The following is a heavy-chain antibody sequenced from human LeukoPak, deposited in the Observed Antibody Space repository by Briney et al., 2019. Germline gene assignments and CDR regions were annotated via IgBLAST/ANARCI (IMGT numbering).Heavy chain of an antibody. D-gene: IGHD1-26*01. V-gene: IGHV3-48*03. CDR1: GFTFSSYE. CDR3: AREAWGSYLRYFDY. Sequence: GGSLRLSCAASGFTFSSYEMNWVRQAPGKGLEWVSYISSSGSTIYYADSVKGRFTISRDNAKNSLYLQMNSLRAEDTAVYYCAREAWGSYLRYFDYWAREPWSPSPQ. CDR2: ISSSGSTI. J-gene: IGHJ4*02.